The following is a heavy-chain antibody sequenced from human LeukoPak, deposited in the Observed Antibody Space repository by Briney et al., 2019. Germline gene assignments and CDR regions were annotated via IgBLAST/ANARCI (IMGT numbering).Heavy chain of an antibody. CDR1: GGTFSSYA. V-gene: IGHV1-69*13. J-gene: IGHJ5*02. Sequence: GASVKVSCKASGGTFSSYAISWVRQAPGQGLEWMGGIIPIFGTANYAQKFQGRVTITADESTSTAYMELSSLRSEDTAVYYCARRSNYIFQNWFDPWGQGTLVTVSS. CDR3: ARRSNYIFQNWFDP. CDR2: IIPIFGTA. D-gene: IGHD4-11*01.